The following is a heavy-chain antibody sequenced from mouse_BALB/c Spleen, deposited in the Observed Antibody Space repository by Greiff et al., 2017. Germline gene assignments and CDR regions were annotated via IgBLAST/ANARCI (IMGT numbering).Heavy chain of an antibody. Sequence: QVQLKQPGAELVKPGASVKLSCKASGYTFTSYWMHWVKQRPGQGLEWIGEINPSNGRTNYNEKFKSKATLTVDKSSSTAYMQLSSLTSEDSAVYYCARDGYFPYYFDYWGQGTTLTVSS. CDR3: ARDGYFPYYFDY. CDR1: GYTFTSYW. D-gene: IGHD2-3*01. J-gene: IGHJ2*01. V-gene: IGHV1S81*02. CDR2: INPSNGRT.